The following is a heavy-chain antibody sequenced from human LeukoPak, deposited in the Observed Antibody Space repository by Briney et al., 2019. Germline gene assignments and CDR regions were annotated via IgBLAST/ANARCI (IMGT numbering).Heavy chain of an antibody. J-gene: IGHJ6*03. Sequence: ASVKVSCKAFGYTFTGYWMHWVRQAPGQGPEWMGVISPSGGSTIYAQKFKGRVTLTRDMSTSTDYLELSSLRSEDTAVYYCARDQRQGSGSYYNYYYYYMDVWGKGTTVTVSS. V-gene: IGHV1-46*01. CDR3: ARDQRQGSGSYYNYYYYYMDV. CDR1: GYTFTGYW. D-gene: IGHD3-10*01. CDR2: ISPSGGST.